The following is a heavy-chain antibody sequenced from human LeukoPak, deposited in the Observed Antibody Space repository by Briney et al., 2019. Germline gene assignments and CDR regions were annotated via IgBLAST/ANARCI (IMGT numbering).Heavy chain of an antibody. D-gene: IGHD3-10*01. CDR1: GFTFSNYG. J-gene: IGHJ2*01. Sequence: GGSLRLSCAASGFTFSNYGIHCVRQAPGKGLERVAGISYDGSKIYYADSVKGRFTISRDNSKNTLYLQMNSLRAEDTAVYYCAKVWTPIVGWFGDPPSYFDLWGRGTLVTVSS. CDR2: ISYDGSKI. CDR3: AKVWTPIVGWFGDPPSYFDL. V-gene: IGHV3-30*18.